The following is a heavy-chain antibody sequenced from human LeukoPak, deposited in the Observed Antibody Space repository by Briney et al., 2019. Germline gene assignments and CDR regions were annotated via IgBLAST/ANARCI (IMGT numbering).Heavy chain of an antibody. CDR3: AKYYDILTGYPSGAFDY. J-gene: IGHJ4*02. D-gene: IGHD3-9*01. CDR2: ISGSGGST. CDR1: GFTFSSYA. V-gene: IGHV3-23*01. Sequence: GGSLRLSCAASGFTFSSYAMSWVRQAPGKGLEWVSAISGSGGSTYYAVSVKGRFTISRDNSKNTLYLQMNSLRAEDTAVYYCAKYYDILTGYPSGAFDYWGQGTLVTVSS.